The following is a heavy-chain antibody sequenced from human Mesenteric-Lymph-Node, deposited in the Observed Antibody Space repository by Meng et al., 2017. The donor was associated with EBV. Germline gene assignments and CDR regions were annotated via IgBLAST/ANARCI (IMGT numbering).Heavy chain of an antibody. D-gene: IGHD4-23*01. J-gene: IGHJ5*02. Sequence: QGQLVRSGAEVKKPGASVMVSCKASGYSFTSYAIHWVRQAPGQRLEWMGWINAGNGNTKYSQKFQGRVTITRDTSASTAYLELSSLRSEDTAVYYCARDRVVVTQSDWFDPWGQGTLVTVSS. CDR1: GYSFTSYA. CDR2: INAGNGNT. CDR3: ARDRVVVTQSDWFDP. V-gene: IGHV1-3*01.